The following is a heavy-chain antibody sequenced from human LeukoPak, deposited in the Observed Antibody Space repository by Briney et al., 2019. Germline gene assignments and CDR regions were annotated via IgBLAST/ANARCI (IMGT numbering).Heavy chain of an antibody. CDR2: MNPNSGNT. CDR3: ARAIFGVAWFVP. Sequence: ASVKVSCKASGYTFSTYDLIWVRQATGQGLEWMGWMNPNSGNTGYAQKFQGRVTMTRNTSISTAYMELSSLRSEDTAVYYCARAIFGVAWFVPWGQGTLVTVSS. V-gene: IGHV1-8*01. CDR1: GYTFSTYD. J-gene: IGHJ5*02. D-gene: IGHD3-3*02.